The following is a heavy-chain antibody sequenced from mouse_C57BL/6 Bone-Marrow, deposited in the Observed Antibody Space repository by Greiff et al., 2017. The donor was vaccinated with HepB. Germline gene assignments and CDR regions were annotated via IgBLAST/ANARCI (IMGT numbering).Heavy chain of an antibody. CDR1: GFTFSDYY. CDR3: ARRPYYGSSYLYWYFDV. Sequence: DVMLVESGGGLVQPGGSLKLSCAASGFTFSDYYMYWVRQTPEKRLEWVAYISNGGGSTYYPDTVKGRFTISRDNAKNTLYLQMSRLKSEDTAMYYCARRPYYGSSYLYWYFDVWGTGTTVTVSS. CDR2: ISNGGGST. D-gene: IGHD1-1*01. J-gene: IGHJ1*03. V-gene: IGHV5-12*01.